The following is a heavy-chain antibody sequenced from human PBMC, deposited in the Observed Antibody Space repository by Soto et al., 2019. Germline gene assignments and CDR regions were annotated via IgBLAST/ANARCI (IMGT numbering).Heavy chain of an antibody. Sequence: QVQLQESGPGLVKPSQTLSLTCTVSGGSISSGGYYWSWIRQHPGKGLEWIGYIYYSGSTYYNPSLKGRVTISVDTSKNQFSLKLSSVTAADTAVYYCARSIAAAGTGGFDWFDPWGQGTLVTVSS. D-gene: IGHD6-13*01. J-gene: IGHJ5*02. CDR1: GGSISSGGYY. V-gene: IGHV4-31*03. CDR3: ARSIAAAGTGGFDWFDP. CDR2: IYYSGST.